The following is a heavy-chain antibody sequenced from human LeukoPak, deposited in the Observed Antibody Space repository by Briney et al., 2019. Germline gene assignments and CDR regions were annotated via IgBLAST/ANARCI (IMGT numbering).Heavy chain of an antibody. D-gene: IGHD5-12*01. J-gene: IGHJ4*02. CDR2: INPSGGST. Sequence: ASVKVSCKASGYTFTSYGISWVRQAPGQGLEWMGIINPSGGSTSYAQKFQGRVTMTRNTSISTAYMELRSLRSDDTAVYYCTRDLGQWLLQGIFFDYWGQGTLVTVSS. CDR3: TRDLGQWLLQGIFFDY. CDR1: GYTFTSYG. V-gene: IGHV1-46*01.